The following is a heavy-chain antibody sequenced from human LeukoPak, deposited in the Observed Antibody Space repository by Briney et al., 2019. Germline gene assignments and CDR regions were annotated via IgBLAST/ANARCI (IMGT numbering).Heavy chain of an antibody. D-gene: IGHD5-12*01. CDR3: AKDIVATTLGEDLYNWFDP. CDR1: GFTFSSYG. CDR2: IRYDGSNK. J-gene: IGHJ5*02. Sequence: GGSLRLSCAASGFTFSSYGMHWVRQAPGKGLEWVAFIRYDGSNKYYADSVKGRFTISRDNSKNTLYLQMNSLRAEDTAVYYCAKDIVATTLGEDLYNWFDPWGQGTLVTVSS. V-gene: IGHV3-30*02.